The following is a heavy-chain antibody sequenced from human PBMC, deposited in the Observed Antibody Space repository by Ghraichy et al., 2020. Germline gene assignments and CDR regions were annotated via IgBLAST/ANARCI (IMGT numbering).Heavy chain of an antibody. Sequence: GESLNISCAASGFTFSSYAMSWVRQAPGKGLEWVSAISGSGGSTYYADSVKGRFTISRDNSKNTLYLQMNSLRAEDTAVYYCAKDSGSSWPYYFDYWGQGTLVTVSS. CDR1: GFTFSSYA. J-gene: IGHJ4*02. V-gene: IGHV3-23*01. D-gene: IGHD6-13*01. CDR2: ISGSGGST. CDR3: AKDSGSSWPYYFDY.